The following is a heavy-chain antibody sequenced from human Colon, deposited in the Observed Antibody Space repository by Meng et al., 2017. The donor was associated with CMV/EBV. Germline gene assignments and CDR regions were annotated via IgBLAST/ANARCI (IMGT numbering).Heavy chain of an antibody. J-gene: IGHJ4*02. V-gene: IGHV3-48*03. CDR1: GFTFSSHH. Sequence: GESLKISCAASGFTFSSHHMNWVRQAPGQGLEWISFILSSGTAIYYADSLKGRFTISRDNAKNSLYLQINSLRVEDTAIYYCARILPGSRGADYWGQGTLVTVSS. CDR3: ARILPGSRGADY. D-gene: IGHD3-10*01. CDR2: ILSSGTAI.